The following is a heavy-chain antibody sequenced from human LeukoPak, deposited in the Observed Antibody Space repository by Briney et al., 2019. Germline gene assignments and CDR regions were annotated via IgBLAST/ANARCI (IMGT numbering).Heavy chain of an antibody. CDR1: GYTFTGYY. D-gene: IGHD4-11*01. V-gene: IGHV1-2*02. CDR3: ARGPTVPKKGLVDY. J-gene: IGHJ4*02. Sequence: ASVTVSFKASGYTFTGYYMHWVRQAPGQGLEWMGWINPNSGGTNYAQKFQGRVTMTRDTSISTAYMELGRLRSDDTAVYYCARGPTVPKKGLVDYWGQGTLVTVSS. CDR2: INPNSGGT.